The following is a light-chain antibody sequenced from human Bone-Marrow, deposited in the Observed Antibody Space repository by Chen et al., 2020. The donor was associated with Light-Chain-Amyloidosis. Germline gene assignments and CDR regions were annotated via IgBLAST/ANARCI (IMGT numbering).Light chain of an antibody. Sequence: EIALTQSPGTLSVSPGERTTLFCRASQSVGNNFLAWYQQKPGQSPRLLIYRASASATGTPDRFSGSGSGTDFTLTVTRLEPDDSAVYYCQQYANSPITFGQGTRLEIK. CDR3: QQYANSPIT. CDR2: RAS. CDR1: QSVGNNF. J-gene: IGKJ5*01. V-gene: IGKV3-20*01.